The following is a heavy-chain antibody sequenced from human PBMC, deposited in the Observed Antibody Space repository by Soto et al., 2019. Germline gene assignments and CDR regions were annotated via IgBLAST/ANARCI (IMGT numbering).Heavy chain of an antibody. CDR1: GYTFTSYY. V-gene: IGHV1-2*04. Sequence: ASVKVSCKASGYTFTSYYMHWVRQAPGQGLEWMGWINPNSGGTNYAQKFQGWVTMTRDTSISTAYMELSRLRSDDTAVYYCARGGWYSRTNTDYYYYMDVWGKGTTVTVSS. D-gene: IGHD6-13*01. CDR2: INPNSGGT. CDR3: ARGGWYSRTNTDYYYYMDV. J-gene: IGHJ6*03.